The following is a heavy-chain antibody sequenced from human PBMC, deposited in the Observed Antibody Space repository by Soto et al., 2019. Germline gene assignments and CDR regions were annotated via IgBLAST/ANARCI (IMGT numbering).Heavy chain of an antibody. V-gene: IGHV3-48*03. CDR3: ARDLREAPGGYCSSTSCYFDYYGMDV. J-gene: IGHJ6*02. D-gene: IGHD2-2*01. CDR1: GFTFSSYE. Sequence: PGGSLRLSCAASGFTFSSYEMNWVRQAPGKGLEWVSYISSSGSTIYYADSVKGRFTISRDNAKNSLYLQMNSLRAEDTAVYYCARDLREAPGGYCSSTSCYFDYYGMDVWGQGTTVTVSS. CDR2: ISSSGSTI.